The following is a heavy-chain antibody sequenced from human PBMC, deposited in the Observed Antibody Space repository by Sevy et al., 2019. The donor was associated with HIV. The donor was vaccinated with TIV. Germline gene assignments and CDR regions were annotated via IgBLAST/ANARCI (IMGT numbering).Heavy chain of an antibody. V-gene: IGHV3-74*01. D-gene: IGHD3-22*01. CDR2: INSDGSST. CDR1: AFTFSSYW. Sequence: GGSLRLSCAASAFTFSSYWMHWVRQAPGKGLVWVSRINSDGSSTSYADSVKGRFTISRDNAKNTLYLQMNSLRAEDTAVYYCARDPPLDYYDSSGPTMGAFDIWGQGTMVTVSS. J-gene: IGHJ3*02. CDR3: ARDPPLDYYDSSGPTMGAFDI.